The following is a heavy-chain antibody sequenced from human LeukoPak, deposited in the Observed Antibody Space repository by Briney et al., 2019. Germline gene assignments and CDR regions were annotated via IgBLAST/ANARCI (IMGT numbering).Heavy chain of an antibody. V-gene: IGHV3-15*01. D-gene: IGHD1-26*01. Sequence: GVSLRLSCAASVFTFRDAWMSWVRQAPGKGLEWVARIKSKTDGGTTYYAASVKGRFTILRDDSEYNLYLQMNSLKTEDTAVYYCSTGSGSLKDWGQGTLVTVSS. CDR2: IKSKTDGGTT. CDR3: STGSGSLKD. CDR1: VFTFRDAW. J-gene: IGHJ4*02.